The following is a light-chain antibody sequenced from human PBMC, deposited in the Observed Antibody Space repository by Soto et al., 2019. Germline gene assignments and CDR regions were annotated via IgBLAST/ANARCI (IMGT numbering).Light chain of an antibody. Sequence: QSALTQPASVSGSPGQSITISCTGTSSDVGGYNYVSWYQQHPGKAPKLMIYEVSNRPSGVSNHFSGSKSGNTASLTISGLQAEDEADYYCSSYTSSSIVVFGRGTKVTVL. V-gene: IGLV2-14*01. CDR1: SSDVGGYNY. J-gene: IGLJ2*01. CDR2: EVS. CDR3: SSYTSSSIVV.